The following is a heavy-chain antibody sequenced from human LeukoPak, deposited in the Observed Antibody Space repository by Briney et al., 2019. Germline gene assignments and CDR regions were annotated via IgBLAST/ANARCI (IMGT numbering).Heavy chain of an antibody. CDR3: AGGGNIDY. D-gene: IGHD2/OR15-2a*01. CDR2: ISHTGST. CDR1: GGSFSGYY. J-gene: IGHJ4*02. Sequence: SETLSLTCAVYGGSFSGYYWSWIRQPPGKGLEWIGEISHTGSTNYNPSLKGRVTISVDTSKNQFSLKLSSVTAADTAVYYCAGGGNIDYWGQGTLVTVSS. V-gene: IGHV4-34*01.